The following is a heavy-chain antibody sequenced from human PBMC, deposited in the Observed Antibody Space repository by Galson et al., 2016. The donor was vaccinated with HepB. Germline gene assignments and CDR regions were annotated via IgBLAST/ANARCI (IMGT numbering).Heavy chain of an antibody. CDR1: GFSLNTTGVA. V-gene: IGHV2-5*02. J-gene: IGHJ5*02. CDR2: IYWDDDK. D-gene: IGHD2-15*01. Sequence: VKPTQTLTLTCTFSGFSLNTTGVAVGWIRQPPGKALEWLALIYWDDDKRYSPSLRSRLTITKDTSKNQVVLKVTNVDTLDTGAYYCAHYCCGGSCYPDGFDAWGKGTLVTVSS. CDR3: AHYCCGGSCYPDGFDA.